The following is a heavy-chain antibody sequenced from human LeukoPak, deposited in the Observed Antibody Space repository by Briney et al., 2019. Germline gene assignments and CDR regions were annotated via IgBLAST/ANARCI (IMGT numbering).Heavy chain of an antibody. CDR3: ARAGEEYSSFPVDY. V-gene: IGHV4-31*11. CDR2: IYYSGST. J-gene: IGHJ4*02. D-gene: IGHD6-6*01. Sequence: SETLSLTCDVSGGSIDSTNWWSWIRQRPGKGLEWIGYIYYSGSTYYNPSLKSRVTISVDTSKNQFSLKLSSVTAADTAVYYCARAGEEYSSFPVDYWGQGTLVTVSS. CDR1: GGSIDSTNW.